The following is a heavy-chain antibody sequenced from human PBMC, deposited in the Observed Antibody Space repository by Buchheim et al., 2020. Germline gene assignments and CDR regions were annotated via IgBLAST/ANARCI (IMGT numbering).Heavy chain of an antibody. D-gene: IGHD1-26*01. V-gene: IGHV3-30*04. CDR1: GFTFSSYA. J-gene: IGHJ6*02. CDR2: ISYDGSNK. Sequence: QVQLVESGGGVVQPGRSLRLSCAASGFTFSSYAMHWVRQAPGKGLEWVAVISYDGSNKYYADSVKGRFTISRDNSKNTLYRQMNSMRAEDTAVYYCARDRGPPRSNYYYYGMDVWGQGTT. CDR3: ARDRGPPRSNYYYYGMDV.